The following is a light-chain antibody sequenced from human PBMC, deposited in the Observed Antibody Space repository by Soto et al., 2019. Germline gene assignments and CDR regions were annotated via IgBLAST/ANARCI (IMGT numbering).Light chain of an antibody. V-gene: IGKV3-11*01. J-gene: IGKJ4*01. CDR3: QQRSSWPLT. CDR1: QSVSSN. CDR2: DAS. Sequence: EIVLTQSPDTLSLSPGDRATLSCRASQSVSSNYVAWYQQKPGQAPRLLIYDASNRATGIPARFSGSGSGTDFSLTISSLEPEDFAVYYCQQRSSWPLTFGGGTKVDIK.